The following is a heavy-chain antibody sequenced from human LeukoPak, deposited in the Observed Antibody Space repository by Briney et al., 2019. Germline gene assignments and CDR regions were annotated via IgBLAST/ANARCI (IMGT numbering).Heavy chain of an antibody. CDR1: GGSFNTFY. Sequence: SETLSLTCAVCGGSFNTFYWSWIRQPPGKGLEWIGQINRYGSANYNPSLKSRVAISLDTSKNHFSLKVTSVTAADTAVYYCARDSPYSPHDSWGQGTLVTVSS. V-gene: IGHV4-34*01. CDR2: INRYGSA. J-gene: IGHJ4*02. D-gene: IGHD4-11*01. CDR3: ARDSPYSPHDS.